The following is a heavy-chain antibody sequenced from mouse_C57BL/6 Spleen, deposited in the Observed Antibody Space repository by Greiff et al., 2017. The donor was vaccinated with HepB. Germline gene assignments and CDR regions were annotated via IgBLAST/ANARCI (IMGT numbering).Heavy chain of an antibody. J-gene: IGHJ1*03. Sequence: EVKLVESEGGLVQPGSSMKLSCTASGFTFSDYYMAWVRQVPEKGLEWVANINYDGSSTYYLDSLKSRFIISRDNAKNILYLQMSSLKSEDTATYYCARSNWARGYFDVWGTETTVTVSS. CDR3: ARSNWARGYFDV. V-gene: IGHV5-16*01. CDR1: GFTFSDYY. D-gene: IGHD4-1*01. CDR2: INYDGSST.